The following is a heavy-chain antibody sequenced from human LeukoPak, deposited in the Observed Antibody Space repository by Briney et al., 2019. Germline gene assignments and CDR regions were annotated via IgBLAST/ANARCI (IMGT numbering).Heavy chain of an antibody. D-gene: IGHD2-15*01. CDR2: ISYDGAVT. J-gene: IGHJ4*02. CDR1: GFTFRNYA. Sequence: GGSLRLSCAASGFTFRNYAIHWARQAPGKGLEWVAFISYDGAVTYYADSVKGRFTISRDSSKSTLYLHMNSLRAEDTAVYYCARDLSEKYSSDYWGQGTLVTVSS. V-gene: IGHV3-30-3*01. CDR3: ARDLSEKYSSDY.